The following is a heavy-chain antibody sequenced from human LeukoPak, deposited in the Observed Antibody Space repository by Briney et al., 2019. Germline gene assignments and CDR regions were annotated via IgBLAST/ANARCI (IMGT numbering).Heavy chain of an antibody. V-gene: IGHV3-74*01. CDR3: AMSYDSSGYDAFDI. D-gene: IGHD3-22*01. CDR1: GXTFSSYW. CDR2: INSDGSRT. J-gene: IGHJ3*02. Sequence: SGGSLRLSCAASGXTFSSYWMHWVRQAPGKGLVWVSRINSDGSRTSYADSVKGRFTISRDNAKNTLYLQMNSVRAEDTAVYYCAMSYDSSGYDAFDIWGQGTMVTVSS.